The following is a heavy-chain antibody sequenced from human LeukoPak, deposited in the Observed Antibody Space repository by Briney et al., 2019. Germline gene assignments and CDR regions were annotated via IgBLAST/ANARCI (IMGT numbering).Heavy chain of an antibody. Sequence: PSQTLSLTCTVSGGSISNYYWNWIRQHPGEGLEWIGYIYYTGSTYYNPSLESRVTISVDTSKNQFSLKLSSVAAADSAMYYCVRDPLGLYYFDYWGQGTLVTVSS. CDR2: IYYTGST. V-gene: IGHV4-31*03. CDR1: GGSISNYY. J-gene: IGHJ4*02. CDR3: VRDPLGLYYFDY.